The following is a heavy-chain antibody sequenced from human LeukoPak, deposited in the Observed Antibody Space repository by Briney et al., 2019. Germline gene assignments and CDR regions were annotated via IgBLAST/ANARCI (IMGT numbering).Heavy chain of an antibody. D-gene: IGHD3-22*01. CDR2: IRGSGGST. Sequence: GGSLRLSCTASGFTLGSYPMSWVRQAPGKGLGSGSTIRGSGGSTYYTNSVKGRFTISRDNSKRTMYLQMNSLRAEDTAVYYCAKDLNYYDSSAYYHDAFDIWGQGTMVTVSS. CDR1: GFTLGSYP. V-gene: IGHV3-23*01. J-gene: IGHJ3*02. CDR3: AKDLNYYDSSAYYHDAFDI.